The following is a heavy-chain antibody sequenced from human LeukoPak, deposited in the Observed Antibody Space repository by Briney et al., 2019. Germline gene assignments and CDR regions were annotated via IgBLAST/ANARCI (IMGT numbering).Heavy chain of an antibody. J-gene: IGHJ3*02. D-gene: IGHD3-22*01. CDR3: ARDRVSYYYDSSGYLVGAFDI. Sequence: SVKVSCKASGGTFSSYAISWVRQAPGQGLEWMGGIIPIFGTANYAQKFQSRVTITTDESTSTAYMELSSLRSEDTAVYYYARDRVSYYYDSSGYLVGAFDIWGQGTMVTVSS. CDR1: GGTFSSYA. CDR2: IIPIFGTA. V-gene: IGHV1-69*05.